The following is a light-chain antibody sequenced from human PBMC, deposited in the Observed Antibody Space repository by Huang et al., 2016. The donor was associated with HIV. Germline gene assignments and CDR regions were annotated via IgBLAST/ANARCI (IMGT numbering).Light chain of an antibody. CDR1: QSISSK. CDR3: QQYNNWPFT. CDR2: GAS. J-gene: IGKJ3*01. V-gene: IGKV3-15*01. Sequence: ERVMTQSPVTLSVSPGERATFSCRASQSISSKLAWYQQKPGQAPRLLLYGASTRATGIPARFSGSVSGTEFTLTISSLQSEDFAVYYCQQYNNWPFTFGPGTRVDIK.